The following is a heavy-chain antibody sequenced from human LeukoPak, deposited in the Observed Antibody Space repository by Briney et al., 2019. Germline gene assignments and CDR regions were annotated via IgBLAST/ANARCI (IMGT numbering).Heavy chain of an antibody. Sequence: KSSETLSLTCADYGGSFSDYYWSWIRQPPGKGLEWIGEINHSGSTNYNPSLKSRVTISVDTSKNQFSLKLSSVTAADTAVYYCARQRQSNWFDPWGQGTLVTVSS. J-gene: IGHJ5*02. CDR1: GGSFSDYY. CDR2: INHSGST. CDR3: ARQRQSNWFDP. V-gene: IGHV4-34*01. D-gene: IGHD6-25*01.